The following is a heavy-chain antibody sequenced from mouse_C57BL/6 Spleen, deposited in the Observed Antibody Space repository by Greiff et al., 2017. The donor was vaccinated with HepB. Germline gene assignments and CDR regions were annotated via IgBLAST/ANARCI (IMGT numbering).Heavy chain of an antibody. CDR3: ARECGARGFAY. CDR2: INYDGSST. Sequence: DVHLVESEGGLVQPGSSMKLSCTASGFTFSDYYMAWVRQVPEKGLEWVANINYDGSSTYYLDSLKSRFIISRDNAKNILYLQMSSLKSEDTASYYCARECGARGFAYWGQGTLVTVSA. V-gene: IGHV5-16*01. J-gene: IGHJ3*01. CDR1: GFTFSDYY.